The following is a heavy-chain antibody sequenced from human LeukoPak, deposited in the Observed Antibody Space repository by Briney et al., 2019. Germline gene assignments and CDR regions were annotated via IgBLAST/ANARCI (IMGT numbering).Heavy chain of an antibody. D-gene: IGHD3-22*01. CDR1: GYTFTSYA. CDR2: INTNTGNP. V-gene: IGHV7-4-1*02. CDR3: ARGYDSSGCLVAY. J-gene: IGHJ4*02. Sequence: GASVTVSCTASGYTFTSYAMNWVRQAPGQGLEWMGWINTNTGNPTYAQGFTGRFVFSLDTSVSTAYLQISSLMAEDTAVYYCARGYDSSGCLVAYWGQGTLVTVSS.